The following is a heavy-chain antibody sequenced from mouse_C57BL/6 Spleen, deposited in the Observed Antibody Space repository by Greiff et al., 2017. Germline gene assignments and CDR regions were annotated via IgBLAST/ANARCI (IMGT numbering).Heavy chain of an antibody. CDR1: GYAFSSSW. CDR3: ARPFIYYGSPYWYFDV. V-gene: IGHV1-82*01. Sequence: VQLQQSGPELVKPGASVKISCKASGYAFSSSWMNWVKQRPGKGLEWIGRLYPGDGDPNYNGKFKGKATLTADKSSSTAYMQLSSLTSEDSAVYFCARPFIYYGSPYWYFDVWGTGTTVTVSS. D-gene: IGHD2-1*01. J-gene: IGHJ1*03. CDR2: LYPGDGDP.